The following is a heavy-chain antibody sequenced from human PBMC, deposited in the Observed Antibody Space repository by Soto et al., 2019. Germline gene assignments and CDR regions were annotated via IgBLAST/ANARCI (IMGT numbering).Heavy chain of an antibody. J-gene: IGHJ4*02. D-gene: IGHD2-2*01. CDR2: IIPILGIA. CDR3: ATTQISFYFDY. Sequence: QVQLVQSGAEVKKPGSSVKVSCKASGGTFSSYTISWVRQAPGQGLEWMGRIIPILGIANYAQKFQGRVTITADKSTSTAYMELSSLSSEDTAVYYCATTQISFYFDYWGQGTLVTVSS. CDR1: GGTFSSYT. V-gene: IGHV1-69*02.